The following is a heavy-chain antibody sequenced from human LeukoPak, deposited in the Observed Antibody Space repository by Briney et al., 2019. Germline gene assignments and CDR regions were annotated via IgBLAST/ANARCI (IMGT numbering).Heavy chain of an antibody. D-gene: IGHD3-22*01. V-gene: IGHV3-11*01. CDR1: GFSVSEYY. CDR3: ARGLHLDSSGSLYY. J-gene: IGHJ4*02. CDR2: ITRENWI. Sequence: PGGSLGLSCAASGFSVSEYYVTWVRQAPGKGLEWISYITRENWIYYSDSVKGRFTISRDHAKNSVYLEMNSLRADDTAVYYCARGLHLDSSGSLYYWGQGTLVTVSS.